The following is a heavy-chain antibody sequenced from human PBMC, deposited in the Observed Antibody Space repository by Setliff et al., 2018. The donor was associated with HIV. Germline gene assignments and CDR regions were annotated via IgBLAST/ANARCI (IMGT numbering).Heavy chain of an antibody. CDR3: AAGYCGGDCYSRQSYFDY. V-gene: IGHV1-18*01. J-gene: IGHJ4*02. Sequence: GASVKVSCKASGYTFSNYGISWLRQAPGRGPEWMGWISGDNGDTNYAQKFQGRLTMTTDTSTSTAYMELRSLRSDDTAVYYCAAGYCGGDCYSRQSYFDYWGQGTLVTVSS. D-gene: IGHD2-21*02. CDR2: ISGDNGDT. CDR1: GYTFSNYG.